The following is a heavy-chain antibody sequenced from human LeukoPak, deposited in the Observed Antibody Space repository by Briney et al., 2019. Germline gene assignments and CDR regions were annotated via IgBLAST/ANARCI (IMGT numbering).Heavy chain of an antibody. J-gene: IGHJ3*02. Sequence: GASVKVSCKASGYTFTSYGISWVRQAPGQGLEWMGWISAYNGNTNYAQKLQGRVTMTTDTSTSTAYMELRSLRSDDTAVYYCASDGRGYCSSTSCDDAFDIWGQGTMVTVSS. CDR3: ASDGRGYCSSTSCDDAFDI. D-gene: IGHD2-2*01. CDR1: GYTFTSYG. V-gene: IGHV1-18*01. CDR2: ISAYNGNT.